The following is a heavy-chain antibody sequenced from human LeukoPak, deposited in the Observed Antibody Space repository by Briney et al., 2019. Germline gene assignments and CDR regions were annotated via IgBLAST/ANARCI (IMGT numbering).Heavy chain of an antibody. J-gene: IGHJ4*02. D-gene: IGHD5-18*01. V-gene: IGHV4-4*07. Sequence: SETLSLTCTVSGDSISSYYWSWIRQPAGKGLEWIGRIYTRGSTNYNPSLKSRVTSSVGTSKNQFSLKLSYVTAADAAGYYFVGARGYSYAFDYWGQGTLVTVSS. CDR2: IYTRGST. CDR1: GDSISSYY. CDR3: VGARGYSYAFDY.